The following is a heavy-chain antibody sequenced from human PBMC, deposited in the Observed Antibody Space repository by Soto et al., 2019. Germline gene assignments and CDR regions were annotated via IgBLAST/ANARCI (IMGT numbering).Heavy chain of an antibody. Sequence: SETLSLTCAVYGGSFSGYYWSWIRQPPGKGLEWIGEINHSGSTNYNPSLKSRVTISVDTSKNQFSLKLSSVTAADTAVYYCARTAFVCTNGVCYWRYYYYYYMDVGGKGTTVTVSS. CDR3: ARTAFVCTNGVCYWRYYYYYYMDV. CDR1: GGSFSGYY. D-gene: IGHD2-8*01. V-gene: IGHV4-34*01. CDR2: INHSGST. J-gene: IGHJ6*03.